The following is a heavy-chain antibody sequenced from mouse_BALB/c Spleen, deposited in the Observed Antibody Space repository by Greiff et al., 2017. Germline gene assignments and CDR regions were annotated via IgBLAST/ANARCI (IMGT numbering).Heavy chain of an antibody. Sequence: EVMLVESGGGLVKPGGSLKLSCAASGFTFSSYAMSWVRQTPEKRLEWVASISSGGSTYYPDSVKGRFTISRDNARNILYLQMSSLRSEDTAMYYCARFGDDGYFDVWGAGTTVTVSS. CDR3: ARFGDDGYFDV. V-gene: IGHV5-6-5*01. J-gene: IGHJ1*01. CDR2: ISSGGST. CDR1: GFTFSSYA.